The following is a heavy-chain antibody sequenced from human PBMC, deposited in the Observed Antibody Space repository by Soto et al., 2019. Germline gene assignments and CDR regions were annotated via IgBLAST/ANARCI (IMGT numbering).Heavy chain of an antibody. D-gene: IGHD1-7*01. J-gene: IGHJ6*02. Sequence: ASVKVSCKASGYTFTSYAMHWVRQAPGQRLEWMGWINAGNGNTKYSQKFQGRVTITRDTSTSTAYMEMSSLRSEATAVYYCACQRSPWYNWNYEYGAPYYGIDVWGQGTTVTVSS. CDR2: INAGNGNT. CDR1: GYTFTSYA. CDR3: ACQRSPWYNWNYEYGAPYYGIDV. V-gene: IGHV1-3*01.